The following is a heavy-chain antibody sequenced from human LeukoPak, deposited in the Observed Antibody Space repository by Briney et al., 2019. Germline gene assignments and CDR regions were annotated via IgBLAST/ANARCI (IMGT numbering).Heavy chain of an antibody. Sequence: GGSLRLSCAASGFTVSSNYMSWVRQAPGKGLEWVSVIYSGGSTYYADSVKGRFTISRDNSKNTLYLQMNSLRAEDTAVYYCAKDGPITMVRGVIITWGQGTLVTVSS. D-gene: IGHD3-10*01. CDR1: GFTVSSNY. V-gene: IGHV3-53*01. CDR2: IYSGGST. J-gene: IGHJ4*02. CDR3: AKDGPITMVRGVIIT.